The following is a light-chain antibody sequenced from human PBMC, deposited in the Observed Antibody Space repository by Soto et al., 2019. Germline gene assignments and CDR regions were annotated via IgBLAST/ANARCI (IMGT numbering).Light chain of an antibody. CDR1: QSISTW. Sequence: DIQMTQSPSSVSASVGDRVTITCRASQSISTWLAWYQQKAGTVPKLLIYAASSLQSGVPSRFSGSGAGTEFTLTISSLQPEDFATYYCQQGNSYPLTFGQGTRLEIK. CDR2: AAS. CDR3: QQGNSYPLT. V-gene: IGKV1-12*01. J-gene: IGKJ5*01.